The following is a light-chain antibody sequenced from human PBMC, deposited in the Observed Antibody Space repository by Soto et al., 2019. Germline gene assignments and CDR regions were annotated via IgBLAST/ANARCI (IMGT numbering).Light chain of an antibody. CDR2: GAS. Sequence: EIVMTQSPASLSVSPGERATLSCRASQNVNSNLAWYQQKPGQAPRFLIYGASTRATGIPARFSGSGFGTDFTLIISSLEPEDSAVYYCQQRSNWPLTFGGGTKVDIK. V-gene: IGKV3-11*01. J-gene: IGKJ4*01. CDR1: QNVNSN. CDR3: QQRSNWPLT.